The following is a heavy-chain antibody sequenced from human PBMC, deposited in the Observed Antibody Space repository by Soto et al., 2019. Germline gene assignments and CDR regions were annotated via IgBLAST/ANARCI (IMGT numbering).Heavy chain of an antibody. V-gene: IGHV2-5*02. Sequence: QITLKESGPTLVKPTQTLTLTCTFSGFSLSTSGVGVGWIRQPPGQALEWLALSYWEDDKRYSPSLKSRLTITKDTSNNQVVLTMTTLDPVHTATYYCAHRPSYCSGGSCYSGFDYWGQGTLVTVPS. CDR3: AHRPSYCSGGSCYSGFDY. CDR2: SYWEDDK. J-gene: IGHJ4*02. CDR1: GFSLSTSGVG. D-gene: IGHD2-15*01.